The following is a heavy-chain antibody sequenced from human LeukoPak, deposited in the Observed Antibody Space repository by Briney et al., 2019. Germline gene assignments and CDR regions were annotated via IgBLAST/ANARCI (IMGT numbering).Heavy chain of an antibody. CDR2: IWYDGSNK. CDR1: GFTFSSYG. Sequence: GGSLRLSCAASGFTFSSYGMHWVRQAPGKGLEWMAVIWYDGSNKYYADSVKGRFTISRDNSKNTLYLQMNSLRAEDTAVYYCARTLYYYDSSGSNPFDYWGQGTLVTVSS. CDR3: ARTLYYYDSSGSNPFDY. D-gene: IGHD3-22*01. V-gene: IGHV3-33*01. J-gene: IGHJ4*02.